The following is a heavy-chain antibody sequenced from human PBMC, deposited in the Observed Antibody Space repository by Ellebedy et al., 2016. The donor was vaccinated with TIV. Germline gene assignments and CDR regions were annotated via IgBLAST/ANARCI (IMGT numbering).Heavy chain of an antibody. CDR2: INPSGGST. CDR3: ARGHGYDQLTPLWF. V-gene: IGHV1-46*01. CDR1: RYTFTSYD. D-gene: IGHD5-12*01. Sequence: ASVKVSXKASRYTFTSYDINWVRQATGQGLEWMGIINPSGGSTSYAQKFQGRVTMTRDTSTSTLYMELSSLRSEDTAVYYCARGHGYDQLTPLWFWGQGTLVTVSS. J-gene: IGHJ4*02.